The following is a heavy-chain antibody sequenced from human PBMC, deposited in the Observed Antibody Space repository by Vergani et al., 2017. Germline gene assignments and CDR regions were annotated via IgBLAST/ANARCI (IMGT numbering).Heavy chain of an antibody. Sequence: QVQLVQSGAEVKKPGASVNVSCKASGYTFTDYYIHWVRQAPGQGLEWMGWINPNKGGTNYAQKFHGRVTMTRDTSISTAYVELSRLRSDDTAVYYCARDYGMDVWGQGTTVTVSS. CDR1: GYTFTDYY. J-gene: IGHJ6*02. CDR2: INPNKGGT. V-gene: IGHV1-2*02. CDR3: ARDYGMDV.